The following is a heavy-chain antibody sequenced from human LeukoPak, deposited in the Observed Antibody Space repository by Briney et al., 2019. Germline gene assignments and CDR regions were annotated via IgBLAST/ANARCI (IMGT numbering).Heavy chain of an antibody. J-gene: IGHJ4*02. D-gene: IGHD6-13*01. V-gene: IGHV3-30-3*01. CDR1: GFTFSSYA. CDR2: ISYNGSNK. CDR3: ARGSPAAGNY. Sequence: PGGSLRLSCAASGFTFSSYAMHWVRQAPGKGLEWVAVISYNGSNKYYADSVKGRFTISRDNSKNTLYLQMNSLRAEDTAVYYCARGSPAAGNYWGQGTLVTVSS.